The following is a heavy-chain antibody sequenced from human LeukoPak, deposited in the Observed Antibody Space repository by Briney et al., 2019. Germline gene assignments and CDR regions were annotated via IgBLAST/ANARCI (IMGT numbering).Heavy chain of an antibody. D-gene: IGHD2-15*01. CDR1: GYTSTDYY. CDR2: INPNSDDT. CDR3: ARAPSYCRGGSCYLMILLF. Sequence: ASVRVSPEASGYTSTDYYIHWVRQAPGQGLEWMGWINPNSDDTNYAQKFQGRVTMTRDTSISTAYMELSRLRSDDTAVYYCARAPSYCRGGSCYLMILLFCGERSLVTVSS. J-gene: IGHJ4*02. V-gene: IGHV1-2*02.